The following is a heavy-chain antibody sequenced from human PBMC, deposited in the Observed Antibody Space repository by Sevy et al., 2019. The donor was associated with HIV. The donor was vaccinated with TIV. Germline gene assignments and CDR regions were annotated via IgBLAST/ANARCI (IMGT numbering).Heavy chain of an antibody. CDR2: IKSKTDGGTT. CDR1: GFTFSNAW. D-gene: IGHD3-10*01. Sequence: GGSLRLSCAASGFTFSNAWMSWVRQAPGKGLEWVGRIKSKTDGGTTDNAAPVKGRFTISRDDSKNTLYLQMNSLKTEDTAIYYCTTDSKKRGFSALLDYWGQGTLVTVSS. V-gene: IGHV3-15*01. CDR3: TTDSKKRGFSALLDY. J-gene: IGHJ4*02.